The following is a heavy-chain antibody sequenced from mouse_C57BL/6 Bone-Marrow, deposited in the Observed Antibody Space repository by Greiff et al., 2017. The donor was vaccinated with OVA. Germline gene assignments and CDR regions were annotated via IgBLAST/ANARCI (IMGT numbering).Heavy chain of an antibody. J-gene: IGHJ4*01. CDR3: ARRWLLYAMDY. D-gene: IGHD2-3*01. Sequence: QVQLQESGAELAKPGASVTLSCKASGYTFTSYWMHWVKQRPGQGLEWIGYINPSSGYTKYNQKFKDKATLTADKSSSTAYMQLRSLTYEDCAVYYCARRWLLYAMDYWGQGTSVTVSS. CDR1: GYTFTSYW. V-gene: IGHV1-7*01. CDR2: INPSSGYT.